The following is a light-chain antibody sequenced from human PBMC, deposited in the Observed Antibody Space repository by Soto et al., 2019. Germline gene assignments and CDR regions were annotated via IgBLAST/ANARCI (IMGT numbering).Light chain of an antibody. J-gene: IGKJ4*01. CDR1: QSISSY. Sequence: DIQMTQSPSSLSASVGDRVTITCRASQSISSYLNWYQQKPGKAPKPLIYAASSLQSGVPSRFSGSGSGTDFTLTSSSLQPEDFATYYCQQSYRTPTFGGGAKVDIK. V-gene: IGKV1-39*01. CDR2: AAS. CDR3: QQSYRTPT.